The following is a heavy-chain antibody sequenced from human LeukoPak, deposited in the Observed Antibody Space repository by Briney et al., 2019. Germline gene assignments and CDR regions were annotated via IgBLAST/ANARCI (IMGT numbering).Heavy chain of an antibody. D-gene: IGHD2-21*02. Sequence: KPSETLSLTCTVSGGSISSSSYYWGWIRQPPGKGLGWIGNIYYSGSTYYNPSLKSRVTISVDTSKNQFSLKLSSVTAADTAVYYCARNPSLHIVVVTAIDYWGQGTLVTVSS. J-gene: IGHJ4*02. CDR1: GGSISSSSYY. V-gene: IGHV4-39*01. CDR3: ARNPSLHIVVVTAIDY. CDR2: IYYSGST.